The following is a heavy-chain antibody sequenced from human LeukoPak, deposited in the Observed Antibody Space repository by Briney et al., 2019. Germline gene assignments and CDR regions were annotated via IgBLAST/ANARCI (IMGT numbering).Heavy chain of an antibody. Sequence: GGSLRLSCVASGFNLNNFEIHWVRQAPGKGLEWVSYISASGTTIFYSDSVKGRFTISRDGAKGSVSLHLESLRSEDTATYYCVRSGGYWGQGTLVTVSS. CDR1: GFNLNNFE. J-gene: IGHJ4*02. V-gene: IGHV3-48*03. CDR3: VRSGGY. D-gene: IGHD1-26*01. CDR2: ISASGTTI.